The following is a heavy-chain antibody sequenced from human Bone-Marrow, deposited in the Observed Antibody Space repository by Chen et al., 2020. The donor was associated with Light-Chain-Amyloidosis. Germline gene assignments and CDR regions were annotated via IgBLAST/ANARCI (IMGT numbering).Heavy chain of an antibody. V-gene: IGHV5-51*01. Sequence: MQLVQSGAEVNKPEESLKISCKGSGYTFAIYWIAWVRQMPGRGLGWMGIIYPGDSDTRYSPSFQGQFSISADSSSSTAYVEWNCLKASGTAIYYCGGHGGDFDSWGQGTMVTVS. J-gene: IGHJ5*01. CDR1: GYTFAIYW. D-gene: IGHD2-21*01. CDR2: IYPGDSDT. CDR3: GGHGGDFDS.